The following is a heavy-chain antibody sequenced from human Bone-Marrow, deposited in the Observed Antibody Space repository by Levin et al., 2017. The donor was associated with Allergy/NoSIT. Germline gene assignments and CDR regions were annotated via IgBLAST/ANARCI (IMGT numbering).Heavy chain of an antibody. J-gene: IGHJ4*02. Sequence: PSETLSLTCAVSGFSFSNAWMNWVRQAPGKGLEWVGRIKSKTDGGTTDYAAPVKGRFTISRDDAKNMLYLQMNSLKTEDTAIYYCRLKWFGELADFDYWGQGTLVTVSS. CDR2: IKSKTDGGTT. D-gene: IGHD3-10*01. V-gene: IGHV3-15*07. CDR1: GFSFSNAW. CDR3: RLKWFGELADFDY.